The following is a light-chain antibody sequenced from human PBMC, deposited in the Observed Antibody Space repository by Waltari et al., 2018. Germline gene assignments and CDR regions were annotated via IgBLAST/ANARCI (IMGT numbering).Light chain of an antibody. CDR1: SSDVGAYNS. CDR3: SSYTSSTTLLYV. V-gene: IGLV2-14*01. CDR2: EVS. J-gene: IGLJ1*01. Sequence: QSALTQPASVSGSPGQSITISCTGTSSDVGAYNSVSWYQRHPGKAPQLMIYEVSNRPSGISNRFAGSKSGYTASLTISGLQAEDEAEYYCSSYTSSTTLLYVFGTGTKVTVL.